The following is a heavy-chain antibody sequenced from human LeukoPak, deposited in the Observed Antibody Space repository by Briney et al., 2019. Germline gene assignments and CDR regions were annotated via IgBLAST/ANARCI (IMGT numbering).Heavy chain of an antibody. CDR3: ARGRYCSTISCRTELDY. CDR2: ISYDGSNK. J-gene: IGHJ4*02. CDR1: GFTFSSYA. V-gene: IGHV3-30*04. Sequence: GGSLRLSCAASGFTFSSYAKHWVRQAPGKGLEWVAVISYDGSNKYYADSVKGRFTISRDNSKNTLYLQMNSLRAEDTAVYYCARGRYCSTISCRTELDYWGQGTLVTVSS. D-gene: IGHD2-2*01.